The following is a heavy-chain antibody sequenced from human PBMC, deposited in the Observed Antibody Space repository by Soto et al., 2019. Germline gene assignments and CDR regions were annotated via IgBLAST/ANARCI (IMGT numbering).Heavy chain of an antibody. CDR2: IYHSGST. J-gene: IGHJ5*02. Sequence: SETLSLTCTVSGGSIRSGGSYWSWIRQHPGKGLEWIGYIYHSGSTYYRPSLKSRVIISIDTSKSQFSLKLSSVTAADTAVYYCARTTGYSSTWFAGENWFDPWGQGILVT. CDR1: GGSIRSGGSY. D-gene: IGHD6-19*01. CDR3: ARTTGYSSTWFAGENWFDP. V-gene: IGHV4-31*03.